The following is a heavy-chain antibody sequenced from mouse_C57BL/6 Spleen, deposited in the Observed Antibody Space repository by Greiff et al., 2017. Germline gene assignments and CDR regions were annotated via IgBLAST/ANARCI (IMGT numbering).Heavy chain of an antibody. V-gene: IGHV1-7*01. CDR3: ARRGLGYYGSGDY. CDR1: GYTFTRYW. D-gene: IGHD1-1*01. J-gene: IGHJ2*01. CDR2: ITPSSGYT. Sequence: QVQLQQSGAELAKPGASVKLSCKASGYTFTRYWMHWVKQRPGQGLEWIGYITPSSGYTKYNQKFKDKATFTADKSSSTAYMQLSSLTYEDSAVYYCARRGLGYYGSGDYWGQGTTLTVSS.